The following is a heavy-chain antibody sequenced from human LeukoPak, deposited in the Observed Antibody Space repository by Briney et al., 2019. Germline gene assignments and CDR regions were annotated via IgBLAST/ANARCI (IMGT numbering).Heavy chain of an antibody. Sequence: GGSLRLSCAASGFTFSSYWMSWVRQAPGKGLEWVANIKQDGSEKYYVDSVKGRFTISRDNAKNSLYLQMNSLRAEDTAVYYCARVGSGWYWNYFDYWGQGTLVTVSS. J-gene: IGHJ4*02. D-gene: IGHD6-19*01. CDR1: GFTFSSYW. CDR3: ARVGSGWYWNYFDY. V-gene: IGHV3-7*01. CDR2: IKQDGSEK.